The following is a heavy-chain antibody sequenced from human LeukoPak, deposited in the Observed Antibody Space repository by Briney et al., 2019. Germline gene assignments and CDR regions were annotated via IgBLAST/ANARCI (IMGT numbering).Heavy chain of an antibody. J-gene: IGHJ4*02. CDR3: ARVGYSYGTWFDY. CDR1: GFTFSSHW. CDR2: IKQDGSEK. Sequence: GGSLRLSCAASGFTFSSHWMSWVRQAPGKGLEWVANIKQDGSEKYYVDSVKGRFTISRDNAKNSLYLQMNSLRAEDTAVYYCARVGYSYGTWFDYWGQGTLVTVSS. D-gene: IGHD5-18*01. V-gene: IGHV3-7*01.